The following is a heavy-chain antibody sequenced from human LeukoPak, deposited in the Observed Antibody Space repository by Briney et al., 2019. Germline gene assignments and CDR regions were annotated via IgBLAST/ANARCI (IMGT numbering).Heavy chain of an antibody. J-gene: IGHJ4*02. CDR2: IYYSGST. CDR3: VKSGGYGLIDY. D-gene: IGHD1-26*01. Sequence: SETLSLTCAVSGVSISGSYYYWGWIRQPPGKGLEWIGNIYYSGSTYYNASLQSRVTISIDTSKNQFSLRLNSVTAAGTAMYFCVKSGGYGLIDYWGQGTLVAVSS. V-gene: IGHV4-39*01. CDR1: GVSISGSYYY.